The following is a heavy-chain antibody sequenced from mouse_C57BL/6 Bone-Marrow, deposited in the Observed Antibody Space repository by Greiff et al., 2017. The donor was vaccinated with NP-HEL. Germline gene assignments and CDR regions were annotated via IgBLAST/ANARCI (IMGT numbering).Heavy chain of an antibody. D-gene: IGHD1-1*01. CDR1: GYTFTSYW. CDR2: IDPSDSYT. Sequence: QVQLQQPGAELVMPGASVKLSCKASGYTFTSYWMHWVKQRPGQGLEWIGEIDPSDSYTNYNQKFKGKSTLTVDKSSSTAYMQLSSLTSEDSAVYYCARGAVVAPYFDYWGQGTTLTVSS. CDR3: ARGAVVAPYFDY. V-gene: IGHV1-69*01. J-gene: IGHJ2*01.